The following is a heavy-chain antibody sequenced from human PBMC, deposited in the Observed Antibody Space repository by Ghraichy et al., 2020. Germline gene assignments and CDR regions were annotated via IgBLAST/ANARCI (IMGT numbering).Heavy chain of an antibody. CDR2: ISSSSSYI. V-gene: IGHV3-21*01. D-gene: IGHD6-13*01. CDR1: GFTFSSYS. CDR3: ARDIKGIGTFDI. J-gene: IGHJ3*02. Sequence: GGSLRLSCAASGFTFSSYSMNWVRQAPGKRLEWVSSISSSSSYIYYADSVKGRFTISRDNAKNSLYLQMNSLRAEDTAVYYCARDIKGIGTFDIWGQGTMVTVSS.